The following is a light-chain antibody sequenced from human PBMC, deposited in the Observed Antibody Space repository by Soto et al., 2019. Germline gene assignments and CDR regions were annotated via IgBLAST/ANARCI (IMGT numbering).Light chain of an antibody. J-gene: IGLJ2*01. V-gene: IGLV2-23*03. Sequence: QSALTQPASVSGSPGQSITISCTGTSSDIGSYNLVSWYQQHPGRAPKLIIYEGDKRPSGVSSRFSGSKSDNTASLTISGLQAEDEADYHCCSYGDTTTFVFGGGTKVTVL. CDR2: EGD. CDR1: SSDIGSYNL. CDR3: CSYGDTTTFV.